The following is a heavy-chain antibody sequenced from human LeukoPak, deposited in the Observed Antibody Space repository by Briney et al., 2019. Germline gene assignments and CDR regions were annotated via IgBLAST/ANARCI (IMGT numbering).Heavy chain of an antibody. D-gene: IGHD3-3*01. CDR2: INHSGGT. Sequence: PSETLSLTCAVYGGSFSGYYWSWIRQPPGKGLEWIGEINHSGGTNYNPSLKSRVTISVDTSKNQFSLKLSSVTAADTAVYYCARGISDFWSGYYLYFDYWGQGTLVTVSS. CDR3: ARGISDFWSGYYLYFDY. J-gene: IGHJ4*02. CDR1: GGSFSGYY. V-gene: IGHV4-34*01.